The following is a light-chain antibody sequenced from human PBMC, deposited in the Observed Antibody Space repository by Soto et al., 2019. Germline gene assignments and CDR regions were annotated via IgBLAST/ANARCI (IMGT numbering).Light chain of an antibody. V-gene: IGKV1-5*03. J-gene: IGKJ1*01. Sequence: IQMTQSPATRPASVGDRVTGTCLASQSIRSWLAWYQEKPGKAPKLLIYKASLLETGVPSRFSGSGSGTEFTLTISSLQTDDFGTYYCQQYSSHPWKFGQGTKVDIK. CDR2: KAS. CDR1: QSIRSW. CDR3: QQYSSHPWK.